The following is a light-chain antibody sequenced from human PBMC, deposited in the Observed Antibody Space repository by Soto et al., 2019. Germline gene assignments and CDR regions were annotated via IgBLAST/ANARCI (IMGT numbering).Light chain of an antibody. Sequence: QSALTQPASASGSPGQSITISCTGTSSDVGGYNYVSWYQQHPGKAPKLMIYDVSNRPSGVSNRFSGSKSGNTASLTSSGIQAEDEADYYCRSYTSSSKGGLGGGTKLPVL. CDR1: SSDVGGYNY. J-gene: IGLJ2*01. CDR3: RSYTSSSKGG. CDR2: DVS. V-gene: IGLV2-14*01.